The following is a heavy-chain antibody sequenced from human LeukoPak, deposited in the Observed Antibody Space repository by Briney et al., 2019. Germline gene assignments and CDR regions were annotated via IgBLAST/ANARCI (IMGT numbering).Heavy chain of an antibody. D-gene: IGHD6-19*01. V-gene: IGHV1-3*01. CDR2: INAGNGNT. J-gene: IGHJ4*02. CDR1: GYTFTSYG. CDR3: ARTVAGLFDY. Sequence: ASVTVSCKASGYTFTSYGISWVRQAPGQRLEWMGWINAGNGNTKYSQKFQGRVTITRDTSASTAYMELSSLRSEDTAVYYCARTVAGLFDYWGQGTLVTVSS.